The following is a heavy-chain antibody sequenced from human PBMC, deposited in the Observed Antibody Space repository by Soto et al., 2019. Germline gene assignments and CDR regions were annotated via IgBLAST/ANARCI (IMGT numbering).Heavy chain of an antibody. Sequence: ESGGVLVQPGGSLRLSCVASGFTFDSHWMHWVRQAPGEGLVWVSRIKTDGYGAAYADSVKGRFTISRDNTKNTVYLQMNSLRAEDTAVYFCVRESGVAADCWGQGTLVTVSS. J-gene: IGHJ4*02. D-gene: IGHD6-19*01. CDR1: GFTFDSHW. V-gene: IGHV3-74*01. CDR2: IKTDGYGA. CDR3: VRESGVAADC.